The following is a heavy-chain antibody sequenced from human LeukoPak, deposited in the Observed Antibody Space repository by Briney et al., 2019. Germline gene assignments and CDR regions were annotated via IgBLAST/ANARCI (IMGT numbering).Heavy chain of an antibody. CDR3: ARSYDSSGYRKGRAFDI. V-gene: IGHV3-53*01. Sequence: GGSLRLSCAASGFTVSSNYMSWVRQAPGKGLEWVSVIYSGGSIYYADSVKGRFTISRDNSKNTLYLQMNSLRAEDTAVYYCARSYDSSGYRKGRAFDIWGQGTMVTVSS. D-gene: IGHD3-22*01. J-gene: IGHJ3*02. CDR1: GFTVSSNY. CDR2: IYSGGSI.